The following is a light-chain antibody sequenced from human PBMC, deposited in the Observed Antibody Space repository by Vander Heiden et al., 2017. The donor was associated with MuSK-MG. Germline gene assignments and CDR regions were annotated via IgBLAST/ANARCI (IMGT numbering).Light chain of an antibody. CDR3: QQYNNWPPWT. J-gene: IGKJ1*01. CDR1: QSVRTN. CDR2: GAS. Sequence: EIVMTQSPATLSVSPGERATLSCRASQSVRTNLAWYQQKPGQGPRLLIYGASTRANGIPARFSGSGFGTEFTLTISSRRSEDFAVYYCQQYNNWPPWTFGQGTKVEIK. V-gene: IGKV3-15*01.